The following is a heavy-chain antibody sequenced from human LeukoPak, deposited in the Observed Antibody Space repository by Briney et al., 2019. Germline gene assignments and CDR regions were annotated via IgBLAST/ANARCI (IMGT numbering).Heavy chain of an antibody. CDR2: IYYSGST. CDR1: GGSISSYY. Sequence: SETLSLTCTVSGGSISSYYWSWLRQPPGKGLEGIGYIYYSGSTNYNPSLKSRVTISVDTSKNQFSLKLSSVTAADTAVYYCAREGVTYCSSTSCYKVNNWFDPWGQGTLVTVSS. V-gene: IGHV4-59*01. CDR3: AREGVTYCSSTSCYKVNNWFDP. D-gene: IGHD2-2*02. J-gene: IGHJ5*02.